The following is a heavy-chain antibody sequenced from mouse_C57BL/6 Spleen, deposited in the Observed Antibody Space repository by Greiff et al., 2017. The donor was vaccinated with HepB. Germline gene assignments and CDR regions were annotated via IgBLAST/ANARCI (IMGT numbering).Heavy chain of an antibody. CDR3: AREADYGSRYVAY. J-gene: IGHJ3*01. CDR2: IYPSDSET. Sequence: QVQLQQPGAELVRPGSSVKLSCKASGYTFTSYWMDWVKQRPGQGLEWIGNIYPSDSETHYNQKFKDKATLTVDKSSSTAYMQLSSLTSEDSAVYYCAREADYGSRYVAYWGQGTLVTVSA. CDR1: GYTFTSYW. V-gene: IGHV1-61*01. D-gene: IGHD1-1*01.